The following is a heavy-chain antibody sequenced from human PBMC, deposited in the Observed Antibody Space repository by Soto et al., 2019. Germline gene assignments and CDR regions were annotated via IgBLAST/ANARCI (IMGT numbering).Heavy chain of an antibody. CDR3: AKDRAANYDFWSGYYRGAGFDI. J-gene: IGHJ3*02. Sequence: GGSLRLSCAASGFTFSSYAMSWVRQAHGKGLEWVSAISGSGGSTYYADSVKGRFTISRDNSKNTLYLQMNSLRAEDTAVYYCAKDRAANYDFWSGYYRGAGFDIWGQGTMVTVSS. D-gene: IGHD3-3*01. CDR1: GFTFSSYA. CDR2: ISGSGGST. V-gene: IGHV3-23*01.